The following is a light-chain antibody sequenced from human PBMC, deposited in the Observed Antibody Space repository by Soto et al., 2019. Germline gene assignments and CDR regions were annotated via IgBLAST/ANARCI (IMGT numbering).Light chain of an antibody. CDR1: RTIGTN. J-gene: IGKJ4*01. CDR3: QQYAAWSLT. V-gene: IGKV3-15*01. CDR2: KTS. Sequence: IVMTQSPATVSVSPGESTSLSCRASRTIGTNLGWYQQKPGQAPRLLISKTSNRATGVPARFSGSGSGTEFTLTITSRQSEDIAVYYCQQYAAWSLTFGGGTKVDVK.